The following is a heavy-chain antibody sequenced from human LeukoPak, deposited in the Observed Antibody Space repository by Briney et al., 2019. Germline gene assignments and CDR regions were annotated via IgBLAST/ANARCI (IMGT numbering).Heavy chain of an antibody. CDR2: IIPIFGTA. Sequence: ASVKVSCKASGATFSSYAISWVRQAPGQGLEWMGRIIPIFGTANYAQKFQGRVTITADKSTSTAYMELSSLRSEDTAVYYCARESTAPDYGGPWFDPWGQGTLVTVSS. CDR1: GATFSSYA. CDR3: ARESTAPDYGGPWFDP. V-gene: IGHV1-69*06. D-gene: IGHD4-17*01. J-gene: IGHJ5*02.